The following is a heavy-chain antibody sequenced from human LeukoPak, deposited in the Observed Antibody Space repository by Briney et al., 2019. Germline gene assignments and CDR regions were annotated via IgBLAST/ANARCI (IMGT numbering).Heavy chain of an antibody. J-gene: IGHJ4*02. V-gene: IGHV4-34*01. D-gene: IGHD2-15*01. CDR3: ARAPGAALD. CDR1: GGSFSGYY. CDR2: INHRGST. Sequence: SETLSLTCTVYGGSFSGYYWSWIRQPPGKGLEWIGEINHRGSTNYNPSLKSRVTVSLDTSKNQFSLKLSSVTAADTAVYYCARAPGAALDWGQGTLVTVSS.